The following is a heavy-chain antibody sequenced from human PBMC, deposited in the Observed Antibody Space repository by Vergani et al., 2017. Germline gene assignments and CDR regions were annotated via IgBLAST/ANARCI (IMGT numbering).Heavy chain of an antibody. CDR2: IDYSGST. D-gene: IGHD3-22*01. J-gene: IGHJ6*02. V-gene: IGHV4-31*03. CDR1: GGSISSGGYY. CDR3: ARDRPIWYDSSGYYYYYGMDV. Sequence: QVQLQESGPGLVKPSQTLSLTCTVSGGSISSGGYYWSWIRQHPGKGQEWIGYIDYSGSTYYNPSLKSRVTISVDTSKNQFSLKLSSVTAADTAGSYCARDRPIWYDSSGYYYYYGMDVWGQGTTVTVSS.